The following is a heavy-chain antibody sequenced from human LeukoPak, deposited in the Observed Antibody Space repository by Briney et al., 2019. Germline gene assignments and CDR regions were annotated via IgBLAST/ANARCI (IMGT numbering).Heavy chain of an antibody. V-gene: IGHV3-7*04. CDR3: ARDYDGVRGHW. CDR2: IKEDRSVT. J-gene: IGHJ4*02. Sequence: GGSLRLSCAASGFTFSNYWMSWVRQAPGKGLEWVANIKEDRSVTYYVDSVKGRFTISRDNAKSSLYLQMNSLRVEDTAIYYCARDYDGVRGHWWGQGTLVTVSS. D-gene: IGHD2-8*01. CDR1: GFTFSNYW.